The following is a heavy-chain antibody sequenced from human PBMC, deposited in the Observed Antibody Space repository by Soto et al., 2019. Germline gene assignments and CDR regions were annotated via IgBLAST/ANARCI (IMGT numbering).Heavy chain of an antibody. CDR1: GFSLSTSGVG. J-gene: IGHJ4*02. CDR3: AHRQRTVYFDY. V-gene: IGHV2-5*02. D-gene: IGHD4-17*01. CDR2: IYWDDDK. Sequence: QITLKESGPTLVKPTQTLTLTCTFSGFSLSTSGVGVGWIRQPPGKALEWLALIYWDDDKRYSPSLKSRLTITEDTSKNQVVLTMTIMDPVDTATYYCAHRQRTVYFDYWGQGTLFTVSS.